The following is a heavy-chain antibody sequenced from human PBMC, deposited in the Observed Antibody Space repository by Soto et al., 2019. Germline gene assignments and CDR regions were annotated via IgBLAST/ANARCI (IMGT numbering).Heavy chain of an antibody. CDR3: TRCGIRYHSIGYYLGIDGMDV. D-gene: IGHD3-22*01. J-gene: IGHJ6*02. CDR1: GGTFNSYA. Sequence: QVQLVRSGAEVKKPESSVRVSCKASGGTFNSYAITWVRQAPGQGLEWMGGTIPMFGTTNYAEKFQGRVTITADESTNTAYMELSSLRSEDTAVYYCTRCGIRYHSIGYYLGIDGMDVWGQGTTVIVSS. V-gene: IGHV1-69*12. CDR2: TIPMFGTT.